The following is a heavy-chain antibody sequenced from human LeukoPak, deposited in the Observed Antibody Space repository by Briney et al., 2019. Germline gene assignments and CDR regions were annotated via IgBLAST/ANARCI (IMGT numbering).Heavy chain of an antibody. CDR3: ARDSAGTSENFDY. D-gene: IGHD6-19*01. Sequence: SQTLSLTCTVSGGSISSGSYYWSWSRQPAGKGLEWIGRIYTSGSTNYNPSLKSRVTISVDTSKNQFSLKLSSVTAADTAVYYCARDSAGTSENFDYWGQGTLVTVSS. CDR1: GGSISSGSYY. V-gene: IGHV4-61*02. CDR2: IYTSGST. J-gene: IGHJ4*02.